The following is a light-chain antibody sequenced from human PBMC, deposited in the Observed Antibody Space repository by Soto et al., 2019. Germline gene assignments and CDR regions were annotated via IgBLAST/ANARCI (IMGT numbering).Light chain of an antibody. CDR3: QQYGSSL. CDR2: GAS. J-gene: IGKJ2*01. Sequence: EIVLTQSPGTLSLSPGERATLSCRASQSVSSSYLAWYQQKPGQAPRLLIYGASSRATGIPDRFSGSGSATDFTLTISRLEPEDVAVYYCQQYGSSLFGQGTKLEIK. V-gene: IGKV3-20*01. CDR1: QSVSSSY.